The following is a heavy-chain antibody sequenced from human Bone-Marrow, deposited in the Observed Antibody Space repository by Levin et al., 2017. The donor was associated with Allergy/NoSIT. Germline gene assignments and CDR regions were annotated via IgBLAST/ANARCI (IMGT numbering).Heavy chain of an antibody. V-gene: IGHV4-34*01. Sequence: GSLRLSCAVYGGSFSGYYWSWIRQPPGKGLEWIGEINHSGSTNYNPSLKSRVTISVDTSKNQFSLKLSSVTAADTAVYYCARGARFLEWLRPVKDAFDSWGQGTMVTVSS. CDR2: INHSGST. CDR1: GGSFSGYY. CDR3: ARGARFLEWLRPVKDAFDS. D-gene: IGHD3-3*01. J-gene: IGHJ3*02.